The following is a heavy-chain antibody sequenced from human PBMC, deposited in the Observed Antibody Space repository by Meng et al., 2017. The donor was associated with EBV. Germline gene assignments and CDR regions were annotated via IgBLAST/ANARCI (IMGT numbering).Heavy chain of an antibody. CDR1: GYTFTSYY. Sequence: QGQLVRVGARVKSLGAYVKVSCKGSGYTFTSYYLHWVRQAPGQGLEWMGIIIPAGGNTNYAQKFRGRFTMTRDTSTSTVYMDLSILTSEDTAVYYCVRELVGGTFDYWGQGTLVTVSS. V-gene: IGHV1-46*01. CDR3: VRELVGGTFDY. CDR2: IIPAGGNT. J-gene: IGHJ4*02. D-gene: IGHD1/OR15-1a*01.